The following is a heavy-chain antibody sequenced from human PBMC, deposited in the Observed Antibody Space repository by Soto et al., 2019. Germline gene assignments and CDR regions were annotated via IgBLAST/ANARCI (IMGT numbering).Heavy chain of an antibody. CDR3: ARNSPATADVLRYFDWLTPDFDY. V-gene: IGHV4-39*01. D-gene: IGHD3-9*01. Sequence: PSETLSLTCTVSGGSISSSSYYWGWIRQPPGKGLEWIGSIYYSGSTYYNPSLKSRVTISVDTSKNQFSLKLSSVTAADTAVYYCARNSPATADVLRYFDWLTPDFDYWGQGTLVTVSS. CDR1: GGSISSSSYY. J-gene: IGHJ4*02. CDR2: IYYSGST.